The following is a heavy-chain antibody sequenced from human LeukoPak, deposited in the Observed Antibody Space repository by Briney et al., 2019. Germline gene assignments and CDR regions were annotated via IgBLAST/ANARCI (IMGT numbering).Heavy chain of an antibody. CDR1: GGSISGYY. CDR2: INHSGST. J-gene: IGHJ4*02. CDR3: ARGLLPDY. V-gene: IGHV4-34*01. Sequence: PSETLSLTCTVSGGSISGYYWSWIRQPPGKGLEWIGEINHSGSTNYNPSLKSRVTISVDTSKNQFSLKLSSVTAADTAVYYCARGLLPDYWGQGTLVTVSS. D-gene: IGHD2/OR15-2a*01.